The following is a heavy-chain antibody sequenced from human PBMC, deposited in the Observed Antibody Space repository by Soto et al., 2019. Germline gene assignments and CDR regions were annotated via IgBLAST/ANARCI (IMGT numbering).Heavy chain of an antibody. CDR3: ARDRWGSYAFDS. CDR1: GGVFRNYA. CDR2: IIPVFGTA. D-gene: IGHD1-26*01. V-gene: IGHV1-69*01. Sequence: QVQLVQSGAEVKKPGSSVKVSCKASGGVFRNYAINWVRQAPGHGLEWMGGIIPVFGTADYPQKFQGRVTINADESTTTAYMELTSLKTEDTAVYFCARDRWGSYAFDSWGQGTLVTV. J-gene: IGHJ5*01.